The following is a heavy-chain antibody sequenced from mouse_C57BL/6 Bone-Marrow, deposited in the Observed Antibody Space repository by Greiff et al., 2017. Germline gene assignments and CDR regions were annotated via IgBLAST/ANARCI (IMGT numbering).Heavy chain of an antibody. V-gene: IGHV5-6*01. CDR2: ISSGGSYT. D-gene: IGHD1-3*01. Sequence: EVQGVESGGDLVKPGGSLTLSCAASGFTFSSYGMSWVRQTPDKRLEWVATISSGGSYTYYPDSVKGRFTISRDNANNTRYLQMSSLKSEDTAMYYCARLKGYFDYWGQGTTLTVSS. CDR1: GFTFSSYG. CDR3: ARLKGYFDY. J-gene: IGHJ2*01.